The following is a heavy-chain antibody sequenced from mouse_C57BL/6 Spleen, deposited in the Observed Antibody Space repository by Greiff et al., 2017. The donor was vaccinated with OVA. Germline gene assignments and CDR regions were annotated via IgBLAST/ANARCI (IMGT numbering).Heavy chain of an antibody. D-gene: IGHD2-5*01. V-gene: IGHV5-4*01. J-gene: IGHJ2*01. Sequence: EVMLVESGGGLVKPGGSLKLSCAASGFTFSSYAMSWVRQTPEKRLEWVATISDGGSYTYYPDNVKGRFTISRDNAKNNLYLQMSHLKSEDTAMYYCARDSNSYYFDYWGQGTTLTVSS. CDR1: GFTFSSYA. CDR2: ISDGGSYT. CDR3: ARDSNSYYFDY.